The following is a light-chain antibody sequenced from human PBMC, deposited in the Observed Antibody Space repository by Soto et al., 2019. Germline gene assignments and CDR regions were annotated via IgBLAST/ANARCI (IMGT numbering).Light chain of an antibody. V-gene: IGKV3-11*01. Sequence: EIVLTRSPATLSLSPGERATLSCRASQSLDNYLAWYQHKPGQAPRLLIYDASTRATDIPPRFSGSGSGTDFTLTISSLEPEDFAVYYCQQRGHWPSFGGGTKVEIK. J-gene: IGKJ4*01. CDR3: QQRGHWPS. CDR1: QSLDNY. CDR2: DAS.